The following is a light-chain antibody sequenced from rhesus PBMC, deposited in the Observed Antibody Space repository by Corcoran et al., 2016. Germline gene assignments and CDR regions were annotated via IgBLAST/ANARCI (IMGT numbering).Light chain of an antibody. CDR1: QGISSY. V-gene: IGKV1-38*01. J-gene: IGKJ1*01. CDR3: QQGNSYPWT. Sequence: DIQLTQSPSSLSASVGDRVTITCRASQGISSYLAWYQQKSGKAPKLLIYDASNLQSGVPSRFSGSGSGTEFTLTISSLQPEDVATYFCQQGNSYPWTFGQGTKVEIK. CDR2: DAS.